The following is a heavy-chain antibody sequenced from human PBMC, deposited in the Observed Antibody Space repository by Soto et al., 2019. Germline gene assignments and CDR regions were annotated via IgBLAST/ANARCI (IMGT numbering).Heavy chain of an antibody. CDR3: ARLYTYYYDSSGYGAFDI. V-gene: IGHV1-18*01. CDR2: ISAYNGNT. Sequence: ASVKVSCKASGYTFTSYGISWVRQAPGQGLEWMGWISAYNGNTNYAQKLQGRVTMTTDTSTSTAYMELRSLRSDDTAVYYCARLYTYYYDSSGYGAFDIWGQGTMVTVSS. D-gene: IGHD3-22*01. CDR1: GYTFTSYG. J-gene: IGHJ3*02.